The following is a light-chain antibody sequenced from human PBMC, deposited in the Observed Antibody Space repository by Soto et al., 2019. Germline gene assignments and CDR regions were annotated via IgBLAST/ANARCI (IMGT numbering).Light chain of an antibody. J-gene: IGLJ3*02. CDR2: DVS. CDR3: CSYAGTYTQWV. Sequence: QSALTQPRSVSGSPGQSVTISCTGTSSDVGGYNYVSWYQQHPGKAPKLVIYDVSKRPSGVPDRFSGSKSGNTASLTVSGLQAEDEADYSCCSYAGTYTQWVFGGGTKXT. V-gene: IGLV2-11*01. CDR1: SSDVGGYNY.